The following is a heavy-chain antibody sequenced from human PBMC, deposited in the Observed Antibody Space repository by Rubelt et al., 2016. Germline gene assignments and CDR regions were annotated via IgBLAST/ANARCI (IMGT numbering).Heavy chain of an antibody. CDR3: ASHRAAATVDY. J-gene: IGHJ4*02. V-gene: IGHV4-34*02. CDR1: GGSFNNYY. D-gene: IGHD6-13*01. Sequence: QVQLQQWGAGLLRPSETLSLTCAVSGGSFNNYYWAWIRQPPGKGPEWIGEIDHGGSTRYNPSLKSRISISVDTSKNQYSLKLTSVTAADTAVYYCASHRAAATVDYWGQGAPVTVSS. CDR2: IDHGGST.